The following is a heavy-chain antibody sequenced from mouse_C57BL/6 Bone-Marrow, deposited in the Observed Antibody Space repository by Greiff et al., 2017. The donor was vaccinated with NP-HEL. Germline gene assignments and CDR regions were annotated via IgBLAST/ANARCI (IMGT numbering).Heavy chain of an antibody. V-gene: IGHV1-18*01. Sequence: VQLKESGPELVKPGASVKIPCKASGYTFTDYNMDWVKQSHGKSLEWIGDINPNNGGTIYNQKFKGKATLTVDKSSSTAYMELRSLTSEDTAVYYCARSDYYGSSYDYAMDYWGQGTSVTVSS. CDR1: GYTFTDYN. CDR3: ARSDYYGSSYDYAMDY. J-gene: IGHJ4*01. D-gene: IGHD1-1*01. CDR2: INPNNGGT.